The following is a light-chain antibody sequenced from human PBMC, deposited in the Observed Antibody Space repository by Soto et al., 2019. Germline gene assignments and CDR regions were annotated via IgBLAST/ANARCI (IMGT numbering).Light chain of an antibody. CDR3: QQYKNWPPIT. V-gene: IGKV3D-15*01. CDR2: GAS. CDR1: KSVSSN. Sequence: EIVMTQSPATLSVSPGERATLSCRASKSVSSNLAWYQQKPGQAPRLLIYGASNRATGIPDRFSGSGSGTDFTLTISRLEPEDFAVYYCQQYKNWPPITFGQGTRLEIK. J-gene: IGKJ5*01.